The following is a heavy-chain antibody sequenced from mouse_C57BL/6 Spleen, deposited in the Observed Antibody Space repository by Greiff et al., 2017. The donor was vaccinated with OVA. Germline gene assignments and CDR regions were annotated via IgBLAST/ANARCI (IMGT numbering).Heavy chain of an antibody. CDR1: GYSFTSSD. V-gene: IGHV1-85*01. Sequence: VQLQASGPELVKPGASVKLSCKASGYSFTSSDINWVKQRPGPGLAWIGWIYPRDGSTKYNEKFKGKATLTVDTSSSTAYMELHSLTSEDSAVYFCARRDDYAMDYWGQGTSVTVSS. J-gene: IGHJ4*01. CDR3: ARRDDYAMDY. CDR2: IYPRDGST.